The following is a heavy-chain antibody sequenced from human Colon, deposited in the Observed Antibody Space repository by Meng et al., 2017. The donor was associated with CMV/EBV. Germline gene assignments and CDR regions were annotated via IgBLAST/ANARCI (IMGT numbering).Heavy chain of an antibody. J-gene: IGHJ4*02. CDR2: ISDTGSDK. Sequence: GESLKISCAASGFTFNLYAMHWVRQAPGKGLEWVALISDTGSDKYYADSVRGRFTISRDNSKNTLYLQMNSLRREDTAIYYCVKGSTSGGGYCTTSACETSLFDFWGQGTLVTVSS. V-gene: IGHV3-30*04. CDR1: GFTFNLYA. CDR3: VKGSTSGGGYCTTSACETSLFDF. D-gene: IGHD2-8*01.